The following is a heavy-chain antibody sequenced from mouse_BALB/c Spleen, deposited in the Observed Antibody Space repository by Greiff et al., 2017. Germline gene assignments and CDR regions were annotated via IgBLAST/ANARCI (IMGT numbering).Heavy chain of an antibody. CDR3: ARSGATGSYAMDY. J-gene: IGHJ4*01. CDR1: GFSLTSYG. Sequence: VKLMESGPGLVAPSQSLSITCTVSGFSLTSYGVHWVRQPPGKGLEWLGVIWAGGSTNYNSALMSRLSISKDNSKSQVFLKMNSLQTDDTAMYYCARSGATGSYAMDYWGQGTSVTVSS. CDR2: IWAGGST. V-gene: IGHV2-9*02.